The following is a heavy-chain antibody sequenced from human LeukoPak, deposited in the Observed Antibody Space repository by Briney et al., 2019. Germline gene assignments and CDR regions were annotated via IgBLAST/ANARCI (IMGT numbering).Heavy chain of an antibody. J-gene: IGHJ6*03. D-gene: IGHD3-10*01. CDR1: GFTFSSYS. Sequence: GGSLRLSCAASGFTFSSYSMNWVRQAPGKGLEWVSSISSSSTYIYYADSVKGRFTISRDNARNSLSLQMNSLRAEDSAVYYCARDPHYGAGFYHYYYMDVWGEGTTVTVSS. CDR3: ARDPHYGAGFYHYYYMDV. V-gene: IGHV3-21*01. CDR2: ISSSSTYI.